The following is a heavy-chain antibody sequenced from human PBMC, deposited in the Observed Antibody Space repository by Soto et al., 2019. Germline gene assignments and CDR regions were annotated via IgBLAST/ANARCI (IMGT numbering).Heavy chain of an antibody. CDR2: ISAYNGNT. Sequence: ASVKVSCKASGYTFTNFGISWVRQAPGQGLEWMGWISAYNGNTNYAQKFQGRVTMTTDTSTSTAYMEVRSLRFDDTAVYYCARARRDGPRWFDPWGQGTLVTVSS. CDR3: ARARRDGPRWFDP. V-gene: IGHV1-18*01. CDR1: GYTFTNFG. J-gene: IGHJ5*02.